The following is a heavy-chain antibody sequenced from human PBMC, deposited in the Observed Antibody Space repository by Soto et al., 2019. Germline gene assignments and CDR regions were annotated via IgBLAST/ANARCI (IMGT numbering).Heavy chain of an antibody. D-gene: IGHD5-12*01. CDR1: QFTFSNYG. CDR2: LWNDGSSR. J-gene: IGHJ4*02. V-gene: IGHV3-33*01. Sequence: QVQLVESGGGVVQPGRSLRLSCEASQFTFSNYGMHWVRQSPGKGLEWVAVLWNDGSSRYYADSVKGRFTISRDNYKNTLFLQMNNLRAEDTAVYYCARPDIVAAIGGALDCWGQGTLVTVSS. CDR3: ARPDIVAAIGGALDC.